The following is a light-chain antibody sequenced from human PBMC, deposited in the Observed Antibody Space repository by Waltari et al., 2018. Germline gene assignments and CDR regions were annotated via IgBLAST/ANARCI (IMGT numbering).Light chain of an antibody. CDR3: QQYYSSPRT. V-gene: IGKV4-1*01. CDR2: WAS. CDR1: QSVLYSANDKNY. J-gene: IGKJ2*01. Sequence: DIVMTQSRDSLAISLGERATINCKSSQSVLYSANDKNYLSWYQQRPGQPPKLLIYWASTRESGVPDRFIGSGSGTDFTLTISSLQAEDVAVYYCQQYYSSPRTFGQGTKLEIK.